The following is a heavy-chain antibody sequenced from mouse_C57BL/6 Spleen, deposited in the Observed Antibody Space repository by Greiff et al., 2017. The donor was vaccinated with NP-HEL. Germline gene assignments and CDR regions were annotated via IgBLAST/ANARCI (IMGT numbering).Heavy chain of an antibody. CDR1: GYTFTDYY. CDR2: IYPGSGNT. Sequence: QVQLQQSGAELVRPGASVKLSCKASGYTFTDYYINWVKQRPGQGLEWIARIYPGSGNTYYNEKFKGKATLTAEKSSSTAYMQLSSLTSEDSAVYFCAREDYGSSGDYFDYWGQGTTLTVSS. CDR3: AREDYGSSGDYFDY. V-gene: IGHV1-76*01. D-gene: IGHD1-1*01. J-gene: IGHJ2*01.